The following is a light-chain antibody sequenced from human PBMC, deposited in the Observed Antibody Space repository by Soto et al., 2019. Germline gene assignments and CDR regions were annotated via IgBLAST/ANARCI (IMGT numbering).Light chain of an antibody. CDR1: QSISSW. Sequence: DIQMTQSPSTLSASVGDRVTITCRASQSISSWLAWYQDKPGKAPKLLIYGASSLESGVPSRFSGSGSGTEFTLTISSLQPDDFATYYCQQYNSYSRTFGQGTKVDIK. V-gene: IGKV1-5*01. CDR3: QQYNSYSRT. J-gene: IGKJ1*01. CDR2: GAS.